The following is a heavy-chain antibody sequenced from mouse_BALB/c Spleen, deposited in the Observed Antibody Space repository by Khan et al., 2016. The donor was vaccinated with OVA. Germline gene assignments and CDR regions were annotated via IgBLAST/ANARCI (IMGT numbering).Heavy chain of an antibody. V-gene: IGHV9-3-1*01. J-gene: IGHJ2*01. Sequence: QIQLVQSGPDLKKPGETVKISCKASGYTFTDYVMNWVKQAPGKGLKWMGWINTYTGEPTYADDFKGRFAFSLETSASTAYLQINSLKDEDTATYFWARFHGGYWGQGTTRTVSS. CDR1: GYTFTDYV. CDR3: ARFHGGY. CDR2: INTYTGEP.